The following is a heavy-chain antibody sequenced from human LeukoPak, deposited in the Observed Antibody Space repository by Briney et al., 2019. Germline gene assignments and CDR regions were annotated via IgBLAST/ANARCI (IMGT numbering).Heavy chain of an antibody. V-gene: IGHV4-61*05. CDR1: GGSISSSSYY. CDR2: IYYSGST. CDR3: ARKRRDYDILTGYYYYYGMDV. Sequence: PSETLSLTCTVSGGSISSSSYYWGWIRQPPGKGLEWIGYIYYSGSTNYNPSLKSRVTISVDTSKNQFSLKLSSVTAADTAVYYCARKRRDYDILTGYYYYYGMDVWGQGTTVTVSS. J-gene: IGHJ6*02. D-gene: IGHD3-9*01.